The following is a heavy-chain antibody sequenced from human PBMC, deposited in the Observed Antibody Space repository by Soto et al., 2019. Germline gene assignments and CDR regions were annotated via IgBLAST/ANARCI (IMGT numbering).Heavy chain of an antibody. J-gene: IGHJ4*02. CDR2: ISGNGNYT. CDR1: GFTFSTYS. V-gene: IGHV3-21*01. Sequence: EMHLVESGGGLVKPGGSLRLSCAASGFTFSTYSMNWVRQAPGKGLEWVSSISGNGNYTHYADFLRGRFTISRDNAKTSLYLQMNSLRAEDTAVYYCAREGINNYNEYYFDSWGQGTVVTVSS. CDR3: AREGINNYNEYYFDS. D-gene: IGHD4-4*01.